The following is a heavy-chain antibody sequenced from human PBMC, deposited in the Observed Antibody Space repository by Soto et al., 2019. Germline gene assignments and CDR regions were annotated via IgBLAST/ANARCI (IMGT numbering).Heavy chain of an antibody. D-gene: IGHD3-22*01. CDR1: GFTFTEYW. Sequence: GGSLRLSCPASGFTFTEYWMTWVRQAPGKGLEWVSAISGSGGSTYYADSVKGRFTISRDNSENTLYLQMNSLRAEDTAVYYCAKAAPRPYYDSSGYLTPFDYWGQGTLVTVSS. CDR2: ISGSGGST. V-gene: IGHV3-23*01. J-gene: IGHJ4*02. CDR3: AKAAPRPYYDSSGYLTPFDY.